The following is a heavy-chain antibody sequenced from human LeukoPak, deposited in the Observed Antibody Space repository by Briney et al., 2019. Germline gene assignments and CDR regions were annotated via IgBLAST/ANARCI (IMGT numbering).Heavy chain of an antibody. V-gene: IGHV6-1*01. D-gene: IGHD2-2*01. CDR1: GDSVSSNSAA. Sequence: SQTLSLTCAISGDSVSSNSAAWNWIRQSPSRGLEWLGRTYYRSKWYNDYAVSVKSRITINPDTSKNQFSLQLNSVTPEDTAVYYCARDSCSSTSCFPLDWFDPWGQGTLVTISS. J-gene: IGHJ5*02. CDR3: ARDSCSSTSCFPLDWFDP. CDR2: TYYRSKWYN.